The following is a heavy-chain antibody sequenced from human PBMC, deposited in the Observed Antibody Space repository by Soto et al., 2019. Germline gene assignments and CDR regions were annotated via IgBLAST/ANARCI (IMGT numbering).Heavy chain of an antibody. CDR3: ARGAPSVSYAVAALYYYYYYMDV. CDR1: GGSFSGYY. Sequence: SETLSLTCAVYGGSFSGYYWSWIRQPPGKGLEWIGEINHSGSTNYNPSLKSRVTISVDTSKNQFSLKLGSVTAADTAVYYCARGAPSVSYAVAALYYYYYYMDVWGKGTTVTVSS. CDR2: INHSGST. V-gene: IGHV4-34*01. D-gene: IGHD6-19*01. J-gene: IGHJ6*03.